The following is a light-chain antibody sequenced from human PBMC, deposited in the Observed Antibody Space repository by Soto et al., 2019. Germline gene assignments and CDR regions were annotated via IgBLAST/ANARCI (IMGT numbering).Light chain of an antibody. CDR1: QSVSSY. CDR3: QQRSNWPAVT. CDR2: DAS. J-gene: IGKJ3*01. V-gene: IGKV3-11*01. Sequence: EIVLTQSPATLSLSPGERATLSCRASQSVSSYLAWYQQKPGQAPRLLIYDASSRATGIPARFSGSGSGTDFTLTISSLEPEDFAVYYCQQRSNWPAVTFGPGTKVDI.